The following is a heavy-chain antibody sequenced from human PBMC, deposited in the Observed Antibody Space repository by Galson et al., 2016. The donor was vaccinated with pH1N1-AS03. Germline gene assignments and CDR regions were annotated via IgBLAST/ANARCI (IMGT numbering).Heavy chain of an antibody. CDR1: GFSFSSYA. CDR2: ISASGGST. V-gene: IGHV3-23*01. J-gene: IGHJ6*02. D-gene: IGHD4-17*01. Sequence: LRLSCAASGFSFSSYAMSWVRQAPGQGLEWISGISASGGSTNYVESVKGRFTISRDNSRNTLDLQMNSLRADDTAIYYCAKGMTKVTSIYGMDVWGQGTTVSVSS. CDR3: AKGMTKVTSIYGMDV.